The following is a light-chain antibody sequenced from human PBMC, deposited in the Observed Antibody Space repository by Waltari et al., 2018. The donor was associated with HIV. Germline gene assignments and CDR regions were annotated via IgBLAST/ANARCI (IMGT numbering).Light chain of an antibody. V-gene: IGLV2-11*01. J-gene: IGLJ1*01. CDR1: NSDVGGYDY. CDR2: DVS. Sequence: QSALTQPRSVSASPGQSVTISCTGTNSDVGGYDYVSWYQHHPGNAPKLLIYDVSKRPSRVPDRFSASKSGNTASLTISGLQAEDEADYYCWSYAGSYTSVFGTGTQVTVL. CDR3: WSYAGSYTSV.